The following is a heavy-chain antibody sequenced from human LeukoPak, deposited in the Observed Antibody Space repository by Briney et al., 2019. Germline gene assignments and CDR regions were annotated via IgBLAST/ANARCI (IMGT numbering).Heavy chain of an antibody. Sequence: SETLSLTCTVSGGSISSSSYYWGWIRQPPGKGLEWIGSIYYSGSTYYNPSLKSRVTISVDTSNNHFSLQLSSVTAADTAVYYCARLPFGVLINYYYFYMDVWGKGTTVTVSS. J-gene: IGHJ6*03. D-gene: IGHD3-3*01. CDR1: GGSISSSSYY. CDR3: ARLPFGVLINYYYFYMDV. V-gene: IGHV4-39*07. CDR2: IYYSGST.